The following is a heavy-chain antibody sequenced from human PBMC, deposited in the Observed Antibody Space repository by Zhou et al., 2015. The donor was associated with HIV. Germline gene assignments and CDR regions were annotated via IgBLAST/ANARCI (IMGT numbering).Heavy chain of an antibody. Sequence: QVQLVQSGAEVKRPGSSVKVSCKPSEGTFNSYAISWVRQAPGQGLEWMGGITPVLGTANYAQKFQGRVSITADRSTSTAYMDLRSLKSEDTAVYFCARSSVNHDNAFDIWGQGTKVIVSS. CDR3: ARSSVNHDNAFDI. D-gene: IGHD3-22*01. V-gene: IGHV1-69*06. J-gene: IGHJ3*02. CDR1: EGTFNSYA. CDR2: ITPVLGTA.